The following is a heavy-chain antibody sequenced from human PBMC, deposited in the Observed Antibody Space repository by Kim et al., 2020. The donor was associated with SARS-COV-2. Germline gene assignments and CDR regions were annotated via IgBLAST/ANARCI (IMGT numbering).Heavy chain of an antibody. J-gene: IGHJ6*02. Sequence: GESLKISCKGSGYSFTSYWIGWVRQMPGKGLEWMGIIYPGDSDTRYSPTFQGQVTISADKSISTAYLQWSSLKASDTAMYYCARQHYDFWSGYFVSNPAKYCYYGMDVWGQGTAVTVSS. D-gene: IGHD3-3*01. CDR2: IYPGDSDT. V-gene: IGHV5-51*01. CDR3: ARQHYDFWSGYFVSNPAKYCYYGMDV. CDR1: GYSFTSYW.